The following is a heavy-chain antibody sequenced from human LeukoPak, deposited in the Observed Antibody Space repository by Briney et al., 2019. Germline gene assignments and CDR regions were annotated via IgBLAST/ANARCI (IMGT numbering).Heavy chain of an antibody. Sequence: GASVKVSCQASGYTFTSYGISWVRQAPGQGLEWMGWISAYNGNTHYAQKLQGRVTMTTDTSTSTAYMELRSLRSDDTAVYYCARDDILTGLATFDYWGQGTLVTVSS. D-gene: IGHD3-9*01. V-gene: IGHV1-18*01. CDR1: GYTFTSYG. CDR3: ARDDILTGLATFDY. J-gene: IGHJ4*02. CDR2: ISAYNGNT.